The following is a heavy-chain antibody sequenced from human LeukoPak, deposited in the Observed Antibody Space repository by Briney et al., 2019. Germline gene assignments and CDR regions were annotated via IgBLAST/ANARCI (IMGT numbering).Heavy chain of an antibody. V-gene: IGHV3-7*01. CDR1: GFTFSSYW. CDR2: IKQDGSEK. D-gene: IGHD3-3*01. Sequence: GSLRLSCAASGFTFSSYWMSWVRQAPGKGLEWVANIKQDGSEKYYVDSVKGRFTISRDNAKNSLYLQMNRLRAEDTAVYYCASTYYDFESGQNAEPYLDYWGQGTLVSVCS. J-gene: IGHJ4*02. CDR3: ASTYYDFESGQNAEPYLDY.